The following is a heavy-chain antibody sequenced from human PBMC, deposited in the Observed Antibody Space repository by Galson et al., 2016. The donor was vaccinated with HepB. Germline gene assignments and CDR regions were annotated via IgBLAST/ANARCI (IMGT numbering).Heavy chain of an antibody. D-gene: IGHD3-16*01. CDR3: ARDGGRDSAFDI. CDR1: GFTFSNYG. J-gene: IGHJ3*02. Sequence: SLRLSCAASGFTFSNYGIHWVRQAPGEGLEWVTVISHDGSNKWYGDSVKGRFTISRDNSKNTLYLQMNRLRVEDTAVYYCARDGGRDSAFDIWGQGTMVTVSS. CDR2: ISHDGSNK. V-gene: IGHV3-30*03.